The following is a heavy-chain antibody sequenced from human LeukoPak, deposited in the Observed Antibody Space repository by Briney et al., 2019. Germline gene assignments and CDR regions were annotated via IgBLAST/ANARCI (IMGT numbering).Heavy chain of an antibody. CDR1: GFSFNEYA. V-gene: IGHV3-9*01. D-gene: IGHD5-24*01. CDR2: ISWNSGSI. CDR3: AKDQGRDGYNYFDY. J-gene: IGHJ4*02. Sequence: GGSLRLSCVGFGFSFNEYAMHWVPQAPGKGLEWVSGISWNSGSIGYADSVKGRFTISRDNAKNSLYLQMNSLRAEDTALYYCAKDQGRDGYNYFDYWGQGTLVTVSS.